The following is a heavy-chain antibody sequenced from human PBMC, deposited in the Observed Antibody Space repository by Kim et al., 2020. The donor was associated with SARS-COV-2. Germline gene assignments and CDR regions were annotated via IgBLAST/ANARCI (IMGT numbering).Heavy chain of an antibody. D-gene: IGHD6-19*01. CDR3: ARLAVEPYWYFDL. V-gene: IGHV5-10-1*01. Sequence: GESLKISCKGSGYSFTSYWISWVRQMPGKGLEWMGRIGPSDSYTNYSPSFQGHVTISADKSISTAYLQWSSLKASDTAMYYCARLAVEPYWYFDLWGRGTLVTVSS. J-gene: IGHJ2*01. CDR1: GYSFTSYW. CDR2: IGPSDSYT.